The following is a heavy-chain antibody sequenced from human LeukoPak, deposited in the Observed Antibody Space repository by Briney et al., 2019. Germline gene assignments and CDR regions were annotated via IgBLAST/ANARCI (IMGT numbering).Heavy chain of an antibody. Sequence: ASVKVSCKVSGYTLTELSMHWVRQAPGKGLEWMGGFDPEDGETIYAQEFQGRVTMTEDTSTDTAYMELSSLRSEDTAVYYCATGGRSGWYFDYWGQGTLVTVSS. D-gene: IGHD6-19*01. CDR1: GYTLTELS. CDR3: ATGGRSGWYFDY. CDR2: FDPEDGET. V-gene: IGHV1-24*01. J-gene: IGHJ4*02.